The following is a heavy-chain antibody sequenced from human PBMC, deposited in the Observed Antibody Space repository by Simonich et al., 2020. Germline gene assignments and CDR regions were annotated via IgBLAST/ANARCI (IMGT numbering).Heavy chain of an antibody. CDR3: ARASRGTWWYYYFDY. CDR1: GYTFTSYG. V-gene: IGHV1-18*01. J-gene: IGHJ4*02. Sequence: QVQLVQSGAEVKKPGASVKVSCKASGYTFTSYGISWVRQAPGQGLEWMGLSRAYNGNTNDAQKLQGRVTMTTDTATSTAYMELRSLRSDDTAVYYCARASRGTWWYYYFDYWGQGTLVTVSS. D-gene: IGHD2-15*01. CDR2: SRAYNGNT.